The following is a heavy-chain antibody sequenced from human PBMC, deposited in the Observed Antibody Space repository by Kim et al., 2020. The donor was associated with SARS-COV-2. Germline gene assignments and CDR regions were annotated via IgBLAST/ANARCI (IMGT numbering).Heavy chain of an antibody. CDR3: ARDRAAAGYGMDV. D-gene: IGHD6-13*01. CDR1: GGSVSSGSYY. CDR2: IYYSGST. Sequence: SETLSLTCTVSGGSVSSGSYYWSWIRQPPGKGLEWIGYIYYSGSTNYNPSLKSRVTISVDTSKNQFSLKLSSVTAADTAVYYCARDRAAAGYGMDVWGQGTTVTDSS. J-gene: IGHJ6*02. V-gene: IGHV4-61*01.